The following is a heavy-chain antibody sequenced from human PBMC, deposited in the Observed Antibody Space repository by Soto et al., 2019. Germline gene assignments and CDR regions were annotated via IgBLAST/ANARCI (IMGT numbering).Heavy chain of an antibody. CDR2: IYYRGNT. CDR1: AGSISSGDYY. D-gene: IGHD5-18*01. CDR3: AREAIGSYGVFDY. J-gene: IGHJ4*02. Sequence: QVQLQESGPGLVKPSQTLSLTCTVSAGSISSGDYYWSWIRQPPGKGLEWIGYIYYRGNTYYNPHLRIRVTISVDTSKYQFSLKMGSVTAADTAVYYCAREAIGSYGVFDYWGQGTLVTVSS. V-gene: IGHV4-30-4*01.